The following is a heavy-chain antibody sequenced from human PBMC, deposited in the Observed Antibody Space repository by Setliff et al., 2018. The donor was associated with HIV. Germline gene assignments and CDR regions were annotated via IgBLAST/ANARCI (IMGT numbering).Heavy chain of an antibody. CDR3: ARGHDNKYYYFYYMDV. CDR2: ISTTGST. CDR1: GDSISGGSYF. D-gene: IGHD3-9*01. V-gene: IGHV4-61*09. J-gene: IGHJ6*03. Sequence: SETLSLTCTVSGDSISGGSYFWIWIRQPAGKGLEWIGHISTTGSTNYNPSLKSRVIMSVDTSRNQFSLKLSSVTAADTAVYYCARGHDNKYYYFYYMDVWGKGTTVTVSS.